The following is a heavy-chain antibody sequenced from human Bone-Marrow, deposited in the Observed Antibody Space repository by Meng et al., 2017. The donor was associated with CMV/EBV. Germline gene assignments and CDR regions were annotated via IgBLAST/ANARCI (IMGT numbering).Heavy chain of an antibody. CDR2: ITHSGST. V-gene: IGHV4-34*01. D-gene: IGHD1-26*01. CDR1: GAPFSGY. J-gene: IGHJ4*02. Sequence: QVHPQECGGGLLKPSETLSLTCGVYGAPFSGYWSWVRQTPGKGLEWIGEITHSGSTNYNVSLKSRVTISIDTSKNQFSLKLSSVTATDTAVYYCAPGFRSWSGSYSSWGQGTLVTVSS. CDR3: APGFRSWSGSYSS.